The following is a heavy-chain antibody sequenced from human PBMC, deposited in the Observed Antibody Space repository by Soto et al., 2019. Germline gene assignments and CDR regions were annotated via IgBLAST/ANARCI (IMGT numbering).Heavy chain of an antibody. CDR1: GFTFSSYA. J-gene: IGHJ4*02. D-gene: IGHD3-10*01. CDR3: APHLWFGELYY. V-gene: IGHV3-23*01. CDR2: ISGSGGST. Sequence: EVQLLESGGGLVQPGGSLRLSCAASGFTFSSYAMSWVRQAPGKGLEWVSAISGSGGSTYYADSVKGRFTISRDNSKNTLYLQMNSLGVEETAVYYCAPHLWFGELYYWGQGTLVTVSS.